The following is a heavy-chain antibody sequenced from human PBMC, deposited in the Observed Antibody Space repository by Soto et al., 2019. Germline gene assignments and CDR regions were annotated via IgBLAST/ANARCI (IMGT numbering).Heavy chain of an antibody. CDR1: GYSFTSYG. CDR2: ISPNNGNT. CDR3: ATTFCGEDCFSTYYLDQ. J-gene: IGHJ4*02. D-gene: IGHD2-21*02. Sequence: ASVKVSCKALGYSFTSYGISWVRQAPGQGLEWMGWISPNNGNTNYAQKLQGRVTMTTDPSTGTAYMELSSLTSEDTAVYYCATTFCGEDCFSTYYLDQWGQGTLVTVSS. V-gene: IGHV1-18*01.